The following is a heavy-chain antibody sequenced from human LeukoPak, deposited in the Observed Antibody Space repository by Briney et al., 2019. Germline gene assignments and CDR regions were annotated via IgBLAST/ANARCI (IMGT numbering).Heavy chain of an antibody. J-gene: IGHJ4*02. Sequence: ASVKVSCKASGYTFTGYYMHWVRQAPGQGLEWMGWINPNSGGTNYAQKFQGRVTMTRDTSISTAYMELSRLRSDDTAVYYCARDRAPYYYDSSAYYFDCWGQGTLVTVSS. CDR3: ARDRAPYYYDSSAYYFDC. V-gene: IGHV1-2*02. CDR1: GYTFTGYY. D-gene: IGHD3-22*01. CDR2: INPNSGGT.